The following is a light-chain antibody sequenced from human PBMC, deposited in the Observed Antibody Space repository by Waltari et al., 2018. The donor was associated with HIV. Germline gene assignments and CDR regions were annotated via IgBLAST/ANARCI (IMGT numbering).Light chain of an antibody. Sequence: SYVLPQPPSVSVAPGTTARITCGGNNIGSKSVHWYQHKPGQAPVLVIYYDRERPSGIPERFSGSDSGNTATLTINRVEAGDEADYYCQVWDSSSEHVVFGGGTKLTVL. J-gene: IGLJ2*01. V-gene: IGLV3-21*04. CDR2: YDR. CDR3: QVWDSSSEHVV. CDR1: NIGSKS.